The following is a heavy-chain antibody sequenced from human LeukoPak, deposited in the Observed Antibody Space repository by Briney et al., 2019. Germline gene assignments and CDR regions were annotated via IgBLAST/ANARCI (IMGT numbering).Heavy chain of an antibody. CDR3: AKDRGSWFALFDS. CDR1: GFTFASYA. V-gene: IGHV3-23*01. D-gene: IGHD6-13*01. J-gene: IGHJ4*02. CDR2: FSGSGGST. Sequence: PGGSLRLSCAASGFTFASYAMSWVRQAPGKGLEWVSAFSGSGGSTYYADSVKGRFTISRDNSKSTLFLHMNSLRAEDTAVYYCAKDRGSWFALFDSWGQGTLVTVSS.